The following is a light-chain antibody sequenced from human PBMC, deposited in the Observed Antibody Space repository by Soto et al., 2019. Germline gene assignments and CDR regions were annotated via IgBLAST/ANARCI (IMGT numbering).Light chain of an antibody. CDR1: SSDVGGYNF. CDR3: SSCTSSSTLV. CDR2: DVT. Sequence: QSALTQPASVSGSTGQSITNSCTGTSSDVGGYNFVSWYQQHPGKAPKLMIYDVTNRPSGVSNRFSGSKSGNTASLTISGLQAEDEADYYCSSCTSSSTLVFGGGTKLTVL. J-gene: IGLJ2*01. V-gene: IGLV2-14*01.